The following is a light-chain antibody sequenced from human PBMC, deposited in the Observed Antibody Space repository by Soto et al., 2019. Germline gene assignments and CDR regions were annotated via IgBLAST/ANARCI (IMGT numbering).Light chain of an antibody. CDR1: QSLLHSNGYDY. CDR2: LGS. CDR3: QQYDKWPRT. V-gene: IGKV2-28*01. J-gene: IGKJ1*01. Sequence: DIVMTQSPLSLPVTPGEPASVSCRSSQSLLHSNGYDYLDWYLQKPGQSPQLLIYLGSNRASGVPDRFSGGGSGAEYTLTISSLQSEDFAVYYCQQYDKWPRTFGQGTKVDIK.